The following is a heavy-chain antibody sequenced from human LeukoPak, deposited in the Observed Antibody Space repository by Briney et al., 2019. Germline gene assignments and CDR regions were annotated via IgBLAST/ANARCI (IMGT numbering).Heavy chain of an antibody. J-gene: IGHJ6*02. CDR1: GGSFSGYY. D-gene: IGHD3-9*01. CDR3: ARANTIYRSYGMDV. V-gene: IGHV4-34*01. Sequence: PSETLSLTCAVYGGSFSGYYWSWIRQPPGKGLEWIGEISHSGSTNYNPSLKSRVTISVDTSKNQFSLKLSSVTAADTAVYYCARANTIYRSYGMDVWGQGTTVTVSS. CDR2: ISHSGST.